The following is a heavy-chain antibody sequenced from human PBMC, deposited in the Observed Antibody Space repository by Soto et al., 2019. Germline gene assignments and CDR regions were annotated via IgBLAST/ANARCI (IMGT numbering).Heavy chain of an antibody. CDR2: IYYSGST. J-gene: IGHJ4*02. D-gene: IGHD1-26*01. Sequence: QVQLQESGPGLVKTSETLSRNCTVSGGSISSGSYYWSCIRQPPGKGLEWIGYIYYSGSTNYNPSLKSRVTISVDTSKNQFSLKLISVTAADPAVYYCASVGGATRPFDYWVQGTIVTVSS. V-gene: IGHV4-61*01. CDR3: ASVGGATRPFDY. CDR1: GGSISSGSYY.